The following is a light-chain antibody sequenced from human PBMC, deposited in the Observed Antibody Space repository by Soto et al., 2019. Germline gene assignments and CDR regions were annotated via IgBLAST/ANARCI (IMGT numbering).Light chain of an antibody. CDR1: SSDVGGYNF. J-gene: IGLJ2*01. CDR2: DVS. Sequence: QSALTQPRSMSGSPGQSVTISCTGTSSDVGGYNFVSWYQQHPGKTPKLMIYDVSQRPSGVPDRFSGSKSGNTASLTTSGLRAEDEADYYCCSYVGSFTGVFGGGTKLTVL. V-gene: IGLV2-11*01. CDR3: CSYVGSFTGV.